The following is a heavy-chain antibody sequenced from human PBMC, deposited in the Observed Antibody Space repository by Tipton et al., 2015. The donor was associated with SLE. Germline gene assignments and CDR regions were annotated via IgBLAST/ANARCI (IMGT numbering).Heavy chain of an antibody. J-gene: IGHJ6*02. CDR1: GYSISSGYY. CDR3: ARGSIAVAGYYYGMDV. V-gene: IGHV4-38-2*01. CDR2: IYHSGST. Sequence: LRLSCAVSGYSISSGYYWGWIRQPPGKGLEWIGSIYHSGSTYYNPSLKSRVTISVDTSKNQFSLKLSSVTAADTAVYYCARGSIAVAGYYYGMDVWGQGTTVTVSS. D-gene: IGHD6-19*01.